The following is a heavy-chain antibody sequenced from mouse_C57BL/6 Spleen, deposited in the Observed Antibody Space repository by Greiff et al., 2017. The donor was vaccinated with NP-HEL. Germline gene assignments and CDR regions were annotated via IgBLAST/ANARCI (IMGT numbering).Heavy chain of an antibody. D-gene: IGHD2-4*01. Sequence: EVKLMESGPGMVKPSQSLSLTCTVTGYSITSGYDWHWIRHFPGNKLEWMGYISYSGSTNYNPSLKSRISITHDTSKNHFFLKLNSVTTEDTATYYCAREDDYDGWFAYWGQGTLVTVSA. CDR1: GYSITSGYD. CDR2: ISYSGST. V-gene: IGHV3-1*01. J-gene: IGHJ3*01. CDR3: AREDDYDGWFAY.